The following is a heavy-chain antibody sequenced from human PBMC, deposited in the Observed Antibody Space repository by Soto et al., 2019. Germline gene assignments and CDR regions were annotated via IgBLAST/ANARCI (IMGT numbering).Heavy chain of an antibody. J-gene: IGHJ6*02. CDR1: GFTFSSYA. Sequence: QVQLVESGGGVVQPGRSLRLSCAASGFTFSSYAMHWVRQAPGKGLEWVAVISYDGSNKYYADSVKGRFTISRDNSKNTLYLQMNSLRAEDTAVYYCAREARGSTVRSYYYYGMDVWGQGTTVTVSS. D-gene: IGHD4-17*01. CDR2: ISYDGSNK. V-gene: IGHV3-30-3*01. CDR3: AREARGSTVRSYYYYGMDV.